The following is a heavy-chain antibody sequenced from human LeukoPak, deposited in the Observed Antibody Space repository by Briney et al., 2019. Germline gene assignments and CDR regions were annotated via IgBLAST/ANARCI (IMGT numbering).Heavy chain of an antibody. J-gene: IGHJ3*02. Sequence: KPSETLFLTCTVSGGSISSYYWSWIRQPPGKGLEWIGYIYYSGSTNYNPSLKSRVTISVDTSKNQFSLKLSSVTAADTAVYYCARTQDAFDIWGQGTMVTVSS. CDR1: GGSISSYY. CDR3: ARTQDAFDI. CDR2: IYYSGST. V-gene: IGHV4-59*01.